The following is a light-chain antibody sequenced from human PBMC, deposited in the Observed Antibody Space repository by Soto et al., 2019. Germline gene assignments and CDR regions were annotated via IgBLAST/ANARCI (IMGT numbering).Light chain of an antibody. Sequence: EVMLTQSPATLSLSPGERATLSCRASQSISTFLAWYQQKPGQAPRLLIYDASNRATGIPARFGGSGSGTDFTLTVSSLDPEDFAVYYCQQRSNWPRTFGQGTKVEIK. CDR2: DAS. J-gene: IGKJ1*01. CDR3: QQRSNWPRT. V-gene: IGKV3-11*01. CDR1: QSISTF.